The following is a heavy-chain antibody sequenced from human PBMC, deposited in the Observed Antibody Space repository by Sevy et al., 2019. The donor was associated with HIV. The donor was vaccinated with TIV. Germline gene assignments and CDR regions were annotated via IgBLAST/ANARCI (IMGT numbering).Heavy chain of an antibody. CDR1: GGSINSDH. J-gene: IGHJ3*02. Sequence: SETLSLTCTVSGGSINSDHWNWIRQPPGKGLEWIGSVYDTGGTNYNPSLKNRVTISVDRTKNQDSLKLTSVTAADTAVYYCARRNDFDIWGQGTMVTVSS. CDR3: ARRNDFDI. CDR2: VYDTGGT. V-gene: IGHV4-59*08.